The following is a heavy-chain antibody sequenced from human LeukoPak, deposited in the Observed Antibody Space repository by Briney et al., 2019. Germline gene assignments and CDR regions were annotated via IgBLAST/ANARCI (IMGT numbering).Heavy chain of an antibody. V-gene: IGHV1-18*01. D-gene: IGHD3-3*01. CDR2: ISAYNGNT. J-gene: IGHJ4*02. CDR3: ARSLEWFPTTINYFDY. Sequence: ASVKVSCKASGYTFTSYGISWVRQAPGQGLEWMGWISAYNGNTNYAQKLQGRVTMTTDTSTSTAYMELRSLRSDDTAVYYCARSLEWFPTTINYFDYWGQGTLVTVSS. CDR1: GYTFTSYG.